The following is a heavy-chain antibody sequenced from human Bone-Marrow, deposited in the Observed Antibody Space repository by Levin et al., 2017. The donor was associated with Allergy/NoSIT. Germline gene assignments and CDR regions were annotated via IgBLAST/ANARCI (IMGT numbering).Heavy chain of an antibody. CDR3: ARGSSGNWNYFISAPPDY. CDR1: GGSFSGYY. D-gene: IGHD1-7*01. V-gene: IGHV4-34*01. CDR2: INHSGST. Sequence: PSETLSLTCAVYGGSFSGYYWSWIRQPPGKGLEWIGEINHSGSTNYNPSLKSRVTISVDTSKNQFSLKLSSVTAADTAVYYCARGSSGNWNYFISAPPDYWGQGTLVTVSS. J-gene: IGHJ4*02.